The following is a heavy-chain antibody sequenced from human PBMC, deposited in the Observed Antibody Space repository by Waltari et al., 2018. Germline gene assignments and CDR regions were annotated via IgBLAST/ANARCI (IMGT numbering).Heavy chain of an antibody. CDR2: IYYSGST. J-gene: IGHJ2*01. D-gene: IGHD5-12*01. Sequence: QVQLQESGPGLVKPSETLSLTCTVSGGSISSHYWSWIRQPPGKGLEWIGYIYYSGSTNYIPSLKSRVTISVDTSKNQFSLKLSSVTAADTAVYYCARAGGYDYRSNWYFDLWGRGTLVTVSS. CDR3: ARAGGYDYRSNWYFDL. CDR1: GGSISSHY. V-gene: IGHV4-59*11.